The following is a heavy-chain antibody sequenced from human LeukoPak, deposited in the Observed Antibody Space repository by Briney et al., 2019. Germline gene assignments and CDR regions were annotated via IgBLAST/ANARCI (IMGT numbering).Heavy chain of an antibody. V-gene: IGHV4-59*01. CDR1: GGSISSYY. D-gene: IGHD3-10*01. J-gene: IGHJ4*02. Sequence: SETLSLTCIISGGSISSYYWSWIRQPPGMGLEWIGYIYYSGSTNYNPSLKSRVTISVDTSKNQFSLKLSSVTAADTAVYYCARGVYGSGSYFDYWGQGTLDTVSS. CDR2: IYYSGST. CDR3: ARGVYGSGSYFDY.